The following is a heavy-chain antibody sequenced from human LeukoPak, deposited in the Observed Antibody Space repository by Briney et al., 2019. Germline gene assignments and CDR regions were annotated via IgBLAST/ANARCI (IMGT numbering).Heavy chain of an antibody. Sequence: SETLSLTCTVSGGSISGTSYYWGWIRQPPGKGLEWIGSIYYSGITYYNPSLKSRVTISVDTSNNQFSLKLSSVTAADTAVYYCARETPPGVYWGQGTLVTVSS. V-gene: IGHV4-39*07. D-gene: IGHD3-10*01. CDR3: ARETPPGVY. CDR1: GGSISGTSYY. CDR2: IYYSGIT. J-gene: IGHJ4*02.